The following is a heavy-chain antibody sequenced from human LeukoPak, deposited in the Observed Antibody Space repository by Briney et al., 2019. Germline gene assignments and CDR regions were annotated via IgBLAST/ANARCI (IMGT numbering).Heavy chain of an antibody. V-gene: IGHV3-30*02. CDR2: IRYDGSKK. CDR1: GFSFSNYG. Sequence: GGSLRLSCAASGFSFSNYGMHWVRQAPGKGLEWVAFIRYDGSKKYYADSAKGRFTISRDNSKNTVYLQMNSLRAEDTAVYYCAKDKGYAFDIWGQGTMVTVSS. CDR3: AKDKGYAFDI. J-gene: IGHJ3*02.